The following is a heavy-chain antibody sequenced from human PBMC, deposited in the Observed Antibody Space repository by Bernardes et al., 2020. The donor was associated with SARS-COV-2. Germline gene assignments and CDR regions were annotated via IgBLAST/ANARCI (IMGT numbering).Heavy chain of an antibody. D-gene: IGHD2-15*01. CDR3: ARDFPTYCSGDKCYFDYYYGMDV. V-gene: IGHV3-64*01. CDR1: GFIFSSYG. CDR2: ISSDGGTT. Sequence: GSLRLSCAASGFIFSSYGMHWVRQAPGKGLESVSAISSDGGTTYYANSVKGRFTISRDNSKSTLSLQMGSLRAEDMAVYYCARDFPTYCSGDKCYFDYYYGMDVWGQGTTVTVSS. J-gene: IGHJ6*02.